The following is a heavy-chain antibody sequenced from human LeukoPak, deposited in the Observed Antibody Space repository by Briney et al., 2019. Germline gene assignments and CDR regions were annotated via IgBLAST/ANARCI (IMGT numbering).Heavy chain of an antibody. Sequence: GGSLRLSCAASGFTFSKYWMLWVRQAPGKGLESVSRINTDGTVTTYADSVKGRFTVSRDNAKNSLYLQMNSLRVEDTAVYYCALLAVASDFDYWGQGALVTVSS. D-gene: IGHD6-19*01. CDR1: GFTFSKYW. CDR2: INTDGTVT. CDR3: ALLAVASDFDY. J-gene: IGHJ4*02. V-gene: IGHV3-74*01.